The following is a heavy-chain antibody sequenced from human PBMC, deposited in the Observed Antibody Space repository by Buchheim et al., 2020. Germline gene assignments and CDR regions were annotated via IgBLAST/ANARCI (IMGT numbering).Heavy chain of an antibody. V-gene: IGHV4-39*01. Sequence: QLQLQESGPGLVKPSETLSLTCTVSGGSISSSSYYWGWIRQPPGKGLEWIGSIYYSGSTYYNPFLKSRVTISVDTSKNQFSLKLSSVTAADTAVYYCARTVIVGAIHYFDYWGQGTL. CDR2: IYYSGST. CDR1: GGSISSSSYY. D-gene: IGHD1-26*01. CDR3: ARTVIVGAIHYFDY. J-gene: IGHJ4*02.